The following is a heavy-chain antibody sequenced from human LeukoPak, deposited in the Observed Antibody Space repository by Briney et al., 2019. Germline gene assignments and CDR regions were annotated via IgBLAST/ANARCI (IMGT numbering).Heavy chain of an antibody. J-gene: IGHJ5*02. D-gene: IGHD1-7*01. Sequence: GASVKVSCKASGGTLSSYAISWVRQAPGQGLEWMGGIIPIFGTANYAQRFQGRVTITADESTSTAYMELSSLRSEDTAVYYCAREGGTNLDWFDPWAREPWSPSPQ. V-gene: IGHV1-69*13. CDR1: GGTLSSYA. CDR3: AREGGTNLDWFDP. CDR2: IIPIFGTA.